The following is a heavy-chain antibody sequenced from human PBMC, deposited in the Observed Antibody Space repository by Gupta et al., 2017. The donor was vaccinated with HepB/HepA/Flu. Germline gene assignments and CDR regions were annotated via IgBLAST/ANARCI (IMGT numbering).Heavy chain of an antibody. D-gene: IGHD2-2*01. CDR2: ISSSSSAR. CDR1: GFTFSSYS. J-gene: IGHJ5*02. V-gene: IGHV3-48*02. Sequence: EVQLVESGGGLVQPGGSLRLSCAASGFTFSSYSMNWVRQAPGEGLEWVSYISSSSSARYYADSVKGRFTISRDNAKNSLYLQMNSLRDEDTAVYYCAREIVVPAAIGWFDPWGQGTLVTVSS. CDR3: AREIVVPAAIGWFDP.